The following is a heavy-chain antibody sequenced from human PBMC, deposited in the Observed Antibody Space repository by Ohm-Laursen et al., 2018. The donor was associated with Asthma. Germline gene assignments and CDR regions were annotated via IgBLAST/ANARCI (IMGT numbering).Heavy chain of an antibody. CDR3: ARDRYSSGWYDY. CDR1: GFTFRSYA. V-gene: IGHV3-30*04. D-gene: IGHD6-19*01. CDR2: ISYDGSNK. Sequence: SLRLSCAASGFTFRSYAMHWVRQAPGKGLEWVAVISYDGSNKYYADSVKGRFTISRDNSKNTLYLQMNSLRAEDTAVYYCARDRYSSGWYDYWGQGTLVTVSS. J-gene: IGHJ4*02.